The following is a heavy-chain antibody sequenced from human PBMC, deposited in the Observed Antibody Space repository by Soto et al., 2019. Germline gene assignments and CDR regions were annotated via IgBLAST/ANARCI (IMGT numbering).Heavy chain of an antibody. CDR2: IYYSGST. CDR3: AGLPPGIVGALGDY. J-gene: IGHJ4*02. D-gene: IGHD1-26*01. CDR1: GGSISSSSYY. Sequence: QLQLQESGPGLVKPSETLSLTCTVSGGSISSSSYYWGWIRQPPGKGREWIGSIYYSGSTYYNPSLKSRVTISVDTSKNQFSLKLSSVTAADTAVYYCAGLPPGIVGALGDYWGQGTLVTVSS. V-gene: IGHV4-39*01.